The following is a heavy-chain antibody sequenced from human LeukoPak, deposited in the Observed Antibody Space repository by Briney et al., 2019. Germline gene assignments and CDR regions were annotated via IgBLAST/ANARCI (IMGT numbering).Heavy chain of an antibody. V-gene: IGHV4-59*01. Sequence: SETLSLTCSVSGDSLRTENWSWIRQPPGKGLEWIGYIYKSGSINYNPSLKSRSTISVEKSKNQFSLILSSVTAADTAVYYCARVGEMGTVRDWGQGSLVTVSS. J-gene: IGHJ4*02. CDR1: GDSLRTEN. D-gene: IGHD3-16*01. CDR3: ARVGEMGTVRD. CDR2: IYKSGSI.